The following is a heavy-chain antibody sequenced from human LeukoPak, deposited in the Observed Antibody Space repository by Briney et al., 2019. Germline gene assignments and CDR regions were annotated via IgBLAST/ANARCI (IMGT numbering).Heavy chain of an antibody. Sequence: PGGSLRLSCAASGFTFSSYWMHWVRQAPGKGLVWVSRINSDGSSTSYADSVKGRFTISRDNAKNTLYLQMNSLRAEDTAVYYCARVSSDLWFGERPDYWGQGTLVTVSS. CDR3: ARVSSDLWFGERPDY. CDR1: GFTFSSYW. D-gene: IGHD3-10*01. V-gene: IGHV3-74*01. J-gene: IGHJ4*02. CDR2: INSDGSST.